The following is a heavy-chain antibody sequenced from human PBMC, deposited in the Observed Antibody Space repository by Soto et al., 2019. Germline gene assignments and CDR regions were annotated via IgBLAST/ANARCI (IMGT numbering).Heavy chain of an antibody. CDR2: IIPLFGTA. J-gene: IGHJ4*02. CDR1: GGTFSTYA. Sequence: QVQLEQSGGEVKQPGSSVRVSCKTSGGTFSTYAINWVRQAPGQGLEWMGAIIPLFGTADYSQKFQGRVTITADESTSTASMELSSLRFDATAVYFCARPKGTYSSGYYYFDFWGQGTLVTVSS. D-gene: IGHD6-19*01. V-gene: IGHV1-69*01. CDR3: ARPKGTYSSGYYYFDF.